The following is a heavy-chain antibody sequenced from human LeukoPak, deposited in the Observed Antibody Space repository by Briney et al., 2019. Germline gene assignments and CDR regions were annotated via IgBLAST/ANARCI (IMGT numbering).Heavy chain of an antibody. CDR2: IIPIFGTA. Sequence: GSSVTVSCKASGGTFSSYAISWVRQAPGQGLEWMGGIIPIFGTANYAQKFQGRVTITADKSTSTAYMELSSLRSEDTAVYYCARDRELANNWFDPWGQGTLVTASS. J-gene: IGHJ5*02. D-gene: IGHD3-10*01. CDR1: GGTFSSYA. V-gene: IGHV1-69*06. CDR3: ARDRELANNWFDP.